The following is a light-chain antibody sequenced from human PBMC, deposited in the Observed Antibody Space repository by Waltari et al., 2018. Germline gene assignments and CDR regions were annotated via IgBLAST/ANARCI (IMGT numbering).Light chain of an antibody. J-gene: IGKJ1*01. Sequence: DIQMTQSPSTLSASVGDRVTITCRASQSFSTWLAWYQQKPGKAPKLLIYKASSLQSGGPSRFSGSGSGTEFTLTISTLQPDDFATYYCQQYNSYPWTFGQGTNVEIK. CDR1: QSFSTW. CDR3: QQYNSYPWT. V-gene: IGKV1-5*03. CDR2: KAS.